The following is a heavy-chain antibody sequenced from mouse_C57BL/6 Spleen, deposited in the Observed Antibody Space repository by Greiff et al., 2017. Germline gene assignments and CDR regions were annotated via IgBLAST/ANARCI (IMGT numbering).Heavy chain of an antibody. CDR1: GFTFTDYY. D-gene: IGHD2-5*01. CDR2: VYPYNGGT. J-gene: IGHJ4*01. Sequence: EVQRVESGPVLVKPGPSVKISCKASGFTFTDYYMHWVKQSHGKSLEWIGLVYPYNGGTSYNQKFKGKATLTVDTYSSTAYMELNSLPSEDSAVYYCAREPYYYSNSGYYAMDYWGQGTSVTVSS. V-gene: IGHV1-36*01. CDR3: AREPYYYSNSGYYAMDY.